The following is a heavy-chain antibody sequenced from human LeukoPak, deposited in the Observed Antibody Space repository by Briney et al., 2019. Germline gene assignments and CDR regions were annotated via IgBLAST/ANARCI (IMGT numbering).Heavy chain of an antibody. J-gene: IGHJ4*02. Sequence: GGSLRLSCAASGFTFSSYSMNWVRQAPGKGLEWVSSISSSSSYIYYADSVKGRFTISRDNSKNTLYLQMNSLRPEDTAVYYCARGPFTMVRGLNRGHYFDYWGQGTLVTVSS. CDR2: ISSSSSYI. D-gene: IGHD3-10*01. CDR1: GFTFSSYS. V-gene: IGHV3-21*01. CDR3: ARGPFTMVRGLNRGHYFDY.